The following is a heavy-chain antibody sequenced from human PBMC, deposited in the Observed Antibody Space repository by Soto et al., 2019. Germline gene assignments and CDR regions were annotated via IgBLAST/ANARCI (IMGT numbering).Heavy chain of an antibody. CDR2: LWFDGTNK. V-gene: IGHV3-33*01. CDR3: ARLYNKLDFPPDY. Sequence: QVQLLESGGGVVQPGRSLRLSCVASGFAFRSYGMHWVRQAPGKGLDWVAVLWFDGTNKHYSDSAKGRFTISRDNYLNTLYLEMNSLRAADTAVYYCARLYNKLDFPPDYWGRGSLVTVSS. CDR1: GFAFRSYG. D-gene: IGHD3-3*01. J-gene: IGHJ4*02.